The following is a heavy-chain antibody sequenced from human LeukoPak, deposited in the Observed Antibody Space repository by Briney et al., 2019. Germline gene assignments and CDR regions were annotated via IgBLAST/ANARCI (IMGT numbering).Heavy chain of an antibody. CDR1: GTSISSYY. Sequence: SETLFLTCTVSGTSISSYYWSWIRQPPGKGLEWIGYIYDSGSTNYNPSLKSRLTISVDTSKNQFSLKLSSVTAADTAVYYCARDVRRSGWSYYFDYWGQGTLVTVSS. J-gene: IGHJ4*02. CDR3: ARDVRRSGWSYYFDY. V-gene: IGHV4-59*01. CDR2: IYDSGST. D-gene: IGHD6-19*01.